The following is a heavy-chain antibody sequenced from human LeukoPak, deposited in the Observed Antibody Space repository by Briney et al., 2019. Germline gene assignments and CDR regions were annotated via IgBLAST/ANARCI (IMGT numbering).Heavy chain of an antibody. J-gene: IGHJ4*02. Sequence: GGSLRLSCAASGFTFSSYAMSWVRQAPGKGLEWVAVIWYDGSNKYYADSVKGRFTISRDNSKNTLYLRMNSLRAEDTAVYYCATLQTDYWGQGTLVTVSS. CDR3: ATLQTDY. V-gene: IGHV3-33*08. CDR2: IWYDGSNK. D-gene: IGHD4-11*01. CDR1: GFTFSSYA.